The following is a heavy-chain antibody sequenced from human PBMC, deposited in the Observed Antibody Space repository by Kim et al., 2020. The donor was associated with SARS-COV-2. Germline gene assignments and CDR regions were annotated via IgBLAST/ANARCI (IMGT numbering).Heavy chain of an antibody. D-gene: IGHD3-22*01. Sequence: YADSVKGRFTISRDNAKNTLYLQMKSLRAEDTAVYYCARDYYDSSGYYGYWGQGTLVTVSS. J-gene: IGHJ4*02. CDR3: ARDYYDSSGYYGY. V-gene: IGHV3-30*01.